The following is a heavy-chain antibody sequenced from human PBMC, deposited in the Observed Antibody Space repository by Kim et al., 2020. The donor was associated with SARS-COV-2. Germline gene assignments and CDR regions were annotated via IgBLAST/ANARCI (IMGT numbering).Heavy chain of an antibody. CDR3: ARGEQWQDFDY. CDR2: IYYSGSA. CDR1: GGSINYY. D-gene: IGHD6-19*01. Sequence: SETLSLTCTVSGGSINYYWSWNRQPPGKGLEWIGYIYYSGSADYNPSLKSRATISVDMFKKQFYLKLSSVTAVDTAVYFCARGEQWQDFDYWGQGTLVTVSS. V-gene: IGHV4-59*13. J-gene: IGHJ4*02.